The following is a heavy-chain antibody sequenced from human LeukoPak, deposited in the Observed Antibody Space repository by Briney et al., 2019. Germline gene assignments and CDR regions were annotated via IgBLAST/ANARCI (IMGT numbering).Heavy chain of an antibody. D-gene: IGHD2-2*02. CDR3: ARAVVPAVIPLWDWYFDL. Sequence: SETLSLTCTVSVGSISSGDYYWSWIRQPPGKGLEWIGYIYYSGSIYYNPSLKSRVTISVDTSKNQFSLKLSSVTAADTAVYYCARAVVPAVIPLWDWYFDLWGRGTLVTVSS. CDR2: IYYSGSI. CDR1: VGSISSGDYY. V-gene: IGHV4-30-4*01. J-gene: IGHJ2*01.